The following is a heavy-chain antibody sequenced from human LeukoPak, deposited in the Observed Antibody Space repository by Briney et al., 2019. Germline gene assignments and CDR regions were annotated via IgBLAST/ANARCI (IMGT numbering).Heavy chain of an antibody. CDR3: ARAQTMFWEFDGFDI. CDR2: MTSTSTI. CDR1: GFIFSTKG. V-gene: IGHV3-69-1*01. D-gene: IGHD3-9*01. J-gene: IGHJ3*02. Sequence: GGSLRLSCAASGFIFSTKGMNWVRQAPGKGLEWVATMTSTSTIYYADSVKGRFTISRDNARNSVYLQMNSLRDEDTAIYLCARAQTMFWEFDGFDIWGRGTKVTVSS.